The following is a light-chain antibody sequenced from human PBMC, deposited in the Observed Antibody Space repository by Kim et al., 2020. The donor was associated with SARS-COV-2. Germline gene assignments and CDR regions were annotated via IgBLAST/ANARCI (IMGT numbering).Light chain of an antibody. CDR1: QSVLYSSNNKNY. J-gene: IGKJ4*01. CDR2: WAS. Sequence: DIVMTQSPDSLAVSLGERATINCKSSQSVLYSSNNKNYLAWYQQKPGQPPKLLIYWASTRESGVPDRFSGSGSGTDFTLTISSLQAEDVADYYCQQYYSTLLTFGGATKLDIK. CDR3: QQYYSTLLT. V-gene: IGKV4-1*01.